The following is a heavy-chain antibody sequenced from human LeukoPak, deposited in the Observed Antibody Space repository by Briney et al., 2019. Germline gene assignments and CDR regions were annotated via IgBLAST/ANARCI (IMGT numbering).Heavy chain of an antibody. CDR3: ARELAGLRYSGYDRNYYGMDV. CDR2: INPNSGGT. Sequence: ASVKVSCKASGYTFTGYYMHWARQAPGQGLEWMGWINPNSGGTNYAQKFQGRVTMTRDTSISTAYMELSRLRSDDTAVYYCARELAGLRYSGYDRNYYGMDVWGQGTTVTVSS. CDR1: GYTFTGYY. J-gene: IGHJ6*02. D-gene: IGHD5-12*01. V-gene: IGHV1-2*02.